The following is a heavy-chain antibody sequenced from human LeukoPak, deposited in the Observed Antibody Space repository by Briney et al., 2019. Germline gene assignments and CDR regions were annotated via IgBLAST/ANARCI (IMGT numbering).Heavy chain of an antibody. CDR2: INWNGGSI. D-gene: IGHD6-6*01. CDR1: GFTFDDYG. CDR3: ARDPSLTAARRWFDY. J-gene: IGHJ4*02. V-gene: IGHV3-20*04. Sequence: PGGSLRLSCAASGFTFDDYGMSWVRQAPGKGLEWVSGINWNGGSIGYADSVKGRFTISRDNAKNSLYLQMYSLRAEDTALYYCARDPSLTAARRWFDYWGQGTLVTVSS.